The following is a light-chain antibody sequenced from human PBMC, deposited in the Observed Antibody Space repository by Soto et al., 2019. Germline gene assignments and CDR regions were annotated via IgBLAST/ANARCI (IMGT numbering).Light chain of an antibody. CDR2: DVT. J-gene: IGLJ3*02. CDR3: CSYAGSYTWV. CDR1: SSDVGNFHY. V-gene: IGLV2-11*01. Sequence: QSALTQPRSVSGSPGQSVTISCTGTSSDVGNFHYVSWYQQHPGKAPKLMIYDVTKRPSGVPDRFSGSKSGNTASLTISGLQTEDEADYYCCSYAGSYTWVFGGGTQLTVL.